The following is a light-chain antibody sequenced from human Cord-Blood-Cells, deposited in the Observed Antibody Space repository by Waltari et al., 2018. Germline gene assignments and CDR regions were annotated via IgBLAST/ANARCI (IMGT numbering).Light chain of an antibody. V-gene: IGLV1-47*01. CDR3: AAWDDSLSGWV. J-gene: IGLJ3*02. Sequence: QSVLTQPPSASGTPGQRVTISCSGSSSNIGSNYVYWYQQLPGTAPKLLIYRNNKRPSGVPDRVAGSKSGTSASLAISGLRSEDEADYYCAAWDDSLSGWVCGGGTKLTVL. CDR1: SSNIGSNY. CDR2: RNN.